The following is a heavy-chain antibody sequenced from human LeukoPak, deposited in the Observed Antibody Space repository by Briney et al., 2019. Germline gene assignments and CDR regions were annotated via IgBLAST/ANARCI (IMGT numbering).Heavy chain of an antibody. CDR1: GFTFSSYG. CDR3: AREVGDYYDSSGSFGY. Sequence: PGRSLRLSCAASGFTFSSYGMHWVRQAPGKGLEWVAVISYDGSNKYYADSVKGRFTISRDNSKNTLYPQLNSLRAEDTAVYYCAREVGDYYDSSGSFGYWGQGTLVTVSS. CDR2: ISYDGSNK. V-gene: IGHV3-30*03. J-gene: IGHJ4*02. D-gene: IGHD3-22*01.